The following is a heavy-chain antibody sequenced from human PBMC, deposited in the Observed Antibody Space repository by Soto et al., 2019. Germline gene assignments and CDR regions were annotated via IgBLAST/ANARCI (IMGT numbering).Heavy chain of an antibody. CDR1: VGSISGSY. J-gene: IGHJ4*02. CDR2: VYYTGST. Sequence: AETLSLTCIVSVGSISGSYWSWIRQSPGKGLEWLGYVYYTGSTNYSPSLRSRVSISVDTSKNEFSLRLSSVTAADTAVYFCARSVAVPGAHIDYWGQGTQVTVSS. D-gene: IGHD6-19*01. CDR3: ARSVAVPGAHIDY. V-gene: IGHV4-59*01.